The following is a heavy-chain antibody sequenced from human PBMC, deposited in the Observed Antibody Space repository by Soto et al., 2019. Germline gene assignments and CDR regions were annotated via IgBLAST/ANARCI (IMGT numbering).Heavy chain of an antibody. CDR2: IYHSGST. D-gene: IGHD1-20*01. J-gene: IGHJ4*02. CDR1: GGSISSNNW. V-gene: IGHV4-4*02. CDR3: AGQVDTTFTYNY. Sequence: QVQLQESGPGLVKPSGTLSLTCAVSGGSISSNNWWSWVRQPPGKGLEWIGEIYHSGSTNYNPSLKGRVTMSVDKSPSQFSLNLGSVTAADTAVYYCAGQVDTTFTYNYWGQGTLVTVSS.